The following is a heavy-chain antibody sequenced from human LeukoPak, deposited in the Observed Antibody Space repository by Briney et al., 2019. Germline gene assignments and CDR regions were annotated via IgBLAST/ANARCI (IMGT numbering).Heavy chain of an antibody. CDR1: GGSISSISYY. CDR3: ARHPSGRMWLQQGGWFDP. CDR2: MYRDVST. D-gene: IGHD5-24*01. Sequence: SETLSLTCTVSGGSISSISYYWGWIRHPPGKGLEWIGSMYRDVSTYYNPSLKSRVTISVDTSKNQFSLKLTSVTAADTAVYYCARHPSGRMWLQQGGWFDPWGQGTLVTVSS. J-gene: IGHJ5*02. V-gene: IGHV4-39*01.